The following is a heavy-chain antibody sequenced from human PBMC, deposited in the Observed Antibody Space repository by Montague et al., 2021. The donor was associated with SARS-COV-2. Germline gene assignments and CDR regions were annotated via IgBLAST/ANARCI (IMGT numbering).Heavy chain of an antibody. V-gene: IGHV3-33*01. CDR1: GFTFSSYG. CDR2: IWYDGSNK. CDR3: ARDYPRGDILTVYYYYMDV. Sequence: SLRLSCAASGFTFSSYGMHWVRQVPGKGLEWVAVIWYDGSNKYYADSVKGRFTISRDNSKNTLYLQMNSLRAEDTAVYYCARDYPRGDILTVYYYYMDVWGKGTTVTVSS. J-gene: IGHJ6*03. D-gene: IGHD3-9*01.